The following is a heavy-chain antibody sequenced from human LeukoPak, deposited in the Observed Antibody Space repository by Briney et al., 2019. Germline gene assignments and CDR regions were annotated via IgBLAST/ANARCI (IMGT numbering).Heavy chain of an antibody. V-gene: IGHV3-30*18. CDR1: GFPFNSHG. CDR3: AKDGPRYSGTYCDY. D-gene: IGHD1-26*01. Sequence: GGSLRLSCAASGFPFNSHGMHWVRQAPGKGLEGLAVISYEESKQYYADSVKGRFTISRDSSNNTLYLQMNSLRVEDTAVYYCAKDGPRYSGTYCDYWGQGTLVTVSS. CDR2: ISYEESKQ. J-gene: IGHJ4*02.